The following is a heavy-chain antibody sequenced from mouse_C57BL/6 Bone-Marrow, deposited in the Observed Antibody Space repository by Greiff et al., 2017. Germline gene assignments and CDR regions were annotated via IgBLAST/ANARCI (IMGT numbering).Heavy chain of an antibody. CDR2: ISNGGGST. Sequence: EVMLVESGGGLVQPGGSLKLSCAASGFTFSDYYMYWVRQTPEKRLEWVAYISNGGGSTYYPDTVKGRFTISRDNAKNTLYLQMRRLKSEDTAMYYCARKWLRRPYYYAMDYWGQGTSVTVSS. CDR1: GFTFSDYY. CDR3: ARKWLRRPYYYAMDY. J-gene: IGHJ4*01. D-gene: IGHD2-2*01. V-gene: IGHV5-12*01.